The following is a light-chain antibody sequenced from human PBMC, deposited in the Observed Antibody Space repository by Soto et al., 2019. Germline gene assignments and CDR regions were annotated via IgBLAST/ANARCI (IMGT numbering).Light chain of an antibody. J-gene: IGKJ5*01. V-gene: IGKV1-5*01. CDR3: QQSETYPLT. Sequence: IQMTQSPATLSASVGDRATITCRASQTISTWLAWYQHKPGKAPNLLIYDASTLMSGAPSRFSGSGSGTEFTLTISSLQPGDFATYYCQQSETYPLTFGQGTRLEFK. CDR1: QTISTW. CDR2: DAS.